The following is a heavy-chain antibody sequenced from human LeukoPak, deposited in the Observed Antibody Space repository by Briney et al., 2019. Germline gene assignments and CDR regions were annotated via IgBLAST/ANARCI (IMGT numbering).Heavy chain of an antibody. CDR2: ISSSSSYI. Sequence: GGSLRLSCAASGFTFSSYSMNWVRQAPRKGLEWVSSISSSSSYIYYADSVKGRFTISRDNAKNSLYLQMNSLRAEDTAVYYCAREGQQLGLFDYWGQGTLVTVSS. CDR1: GFTFSSYS. CDR3: AREGQQLGLFDY. D-gene: IGHD6-13*01. J-gene: IGHJ4*02. V-gene: IGHV3-21*01.